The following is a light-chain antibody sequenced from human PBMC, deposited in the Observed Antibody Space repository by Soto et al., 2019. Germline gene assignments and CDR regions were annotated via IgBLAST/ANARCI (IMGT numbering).Light chain of an antibody. CDR1: ESISNN. CDR3: HQTYSTPRGA. J-gene: IGKJ1*01. CDR2: AAS. Sequence: DIQMTQSPSSLSASVGDRATITCRASESISNNLNWYQQKPGKAPKLLIYAASTMQTGVTSRFSGSESGTDFTLTISSLQPEDFTTYYCHQTYSTPRGAFGQGTKVDIK. V-gene: IGKV1-39*01.